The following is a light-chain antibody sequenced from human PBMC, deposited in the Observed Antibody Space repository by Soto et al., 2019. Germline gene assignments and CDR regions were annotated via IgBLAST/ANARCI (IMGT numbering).Light chain of an antibody. CDR3: SSYTSSSTYV. J-gene: IGLJ1*01. CDR2: EVS. CDR1: SSDVGGYNY. V-gene: IGLV2-14*01. Sequence: QSALTQPASVSGSPGQSITISCTGTSSDVGGYNYVSWYQQHPGKAPKLMIYEVSNRPSGVSNRFSGSKSGNTASLTISGLQAEDEADYSCSSYTSSSTYVFGTGTKPTVL.